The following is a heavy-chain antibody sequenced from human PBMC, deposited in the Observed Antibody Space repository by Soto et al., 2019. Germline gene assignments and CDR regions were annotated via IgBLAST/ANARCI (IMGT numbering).Heavy chain of an antibody. Sequence: GGSLRLSCAASGFTFSSYEMNWVRQAPGKGLEWVSYISSSGSTIYYADSVKGRFTISRDNAKNSLYLQMNSLRAEDTAVYYCARDLAGHYDSSGYHAADLDYRGQGSLVTVSS. CDR2: ISSSGSTI. CDR1: GFTFSSYE. D-gene: IGHD3-22*01. CDR3: ARDLAGHYDSSGYHAADLDY. V-gene: IGHV3-48*03. J-gene: IGHJ4*02.